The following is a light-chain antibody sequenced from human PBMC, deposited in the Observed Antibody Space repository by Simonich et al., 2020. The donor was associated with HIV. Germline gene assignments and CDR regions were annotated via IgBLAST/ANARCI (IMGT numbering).Light chain of an antibody. CDR2: AAT. CDR1: QVISSY. V-gene: IGKV1-9*01. Sequence: IQLTQSPSFLSASLGDRVTITCRASQVISSYLALYQQKPGKAPKLLIYAATTLQSGVPSRFSGSGSGTEFTLTISSLQPEDFATYYCQHLNSFPLTFGPGTKVDIK. J-gene: IGKJ3*01. CDR3: QHLNSFPLT.